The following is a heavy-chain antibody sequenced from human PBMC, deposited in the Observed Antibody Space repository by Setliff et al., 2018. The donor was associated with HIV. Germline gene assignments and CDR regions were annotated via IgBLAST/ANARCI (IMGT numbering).Heavy chain of an antibody. CDR1: GDSISSGGYY. CDR2: IYYSGSS. D-gene: IGHD5-12*01. CDR3: ARALRDGSTDAFDI. V-gene: IGHV4-31*03. J-gene: IGHJ3*02. Sequence: TSETLSLTCTVSGDSISSGGYYWSWIRQSPGKGLEWIGYIYYSGSSYYNPSLQSRITMSVETSMNQFSLRLNSVTAADTALYYCARALRDGSTDAFDIWGQGTMVTVSS.